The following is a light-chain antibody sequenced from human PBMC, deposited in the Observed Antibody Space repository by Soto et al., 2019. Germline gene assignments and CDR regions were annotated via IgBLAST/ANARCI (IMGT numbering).Light chain of an antibody. J-gene: IGKJ5*01. Sequence: DIVMTQSPDSLAVSXGXXXXXXXXSSXSXXYSSNNKNYLGWYQQRPGQPPKLLISWASTRDSGVPDRFSGSGSGADFTLTISSLQPEDVAVYYCQQYYNSPITFGQGTRLEIK. CDR3: QQYYNSPIT. V-gene: IGKV4-1*01. CDR2: WAS. CDR1: XSXXYSSNNKNY.